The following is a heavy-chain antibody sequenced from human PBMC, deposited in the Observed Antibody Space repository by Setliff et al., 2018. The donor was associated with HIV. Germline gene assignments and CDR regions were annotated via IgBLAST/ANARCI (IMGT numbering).Heavy chain of an antibody. J-gene: IGHJ3*01. CDR2: IYSGGST. CDR1: GGSIGGYY. CDR3: ARVRSYGSAYDAFDV. Sequence: LSLTCTVSGGSIGGYYWSWIRQPPGTGLEWLGCIYSGGSTNYNPSLESRGTISLDTSKNQFSLRLTSVTAADTAVYYCARVRSYGSAYDAFDVWGPGTMVTVSS. V-gene: IGHV4-4*08. D-gene: IGHD3-10*01.